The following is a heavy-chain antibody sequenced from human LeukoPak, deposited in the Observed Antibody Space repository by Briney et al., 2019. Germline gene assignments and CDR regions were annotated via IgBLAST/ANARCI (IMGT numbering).Heavy chain of an antibody. CDR3: ARDGLTGRTDGTLDH. Sequence: ASVKVSCKASGYTFTSYYMHWVRQAPGQGLEWMGIINPSGGSTSYAQKFQGRVTMTRDTSTSTVYMELSSLRSEDTAVYYCARDGLTGRTDGTLDHWGQGTLVTVSS. D-gene: IGHD1-20*01. J-gene: IGHJ4*02. CDR2: INPSGGST. CDR1: GYTFTSYY. V-gene: IGHV1-46*01.